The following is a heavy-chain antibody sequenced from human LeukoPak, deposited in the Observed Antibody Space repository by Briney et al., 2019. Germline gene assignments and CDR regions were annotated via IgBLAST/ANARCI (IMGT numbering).Heavy chain of an antibody. D-gene: IGHD6-19*01. Sequence: ASVSVSCKASGYTFSNYGVSWVRPAPGQGLEWMGWISGYNGITSYAQKFQGRVTMTTDTSTSTAYMELRSPRSDDTAVYYCARAGAVAAPGAWYFDLWGRGTLVTVSS. CDR1: GYTFSNYG. V-gene: IGHV1-18*01. CDR3: ARAGAVAAPGAWYFDL. J-gene: IGHJ2*01. CDR2: ISGYNGIT.